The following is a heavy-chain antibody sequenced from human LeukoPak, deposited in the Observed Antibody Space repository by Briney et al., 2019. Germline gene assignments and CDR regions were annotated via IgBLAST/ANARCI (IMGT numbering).Heavy chain of an antibody. CDR1: GFTFSSYS. Sequence: GGSLRLSCAASGFTFSSYSMNWVRQAPGKGLEWVSYISSSRSTIYYADSVKGRFTISRDNAKNSLYLQMNSLRAEDTAVYYCAKDLGWLQLDYWGQGTLVTVSS. CDR3: AKDLGWLQLDY. V-gene: IGHV3-48*01. CDR2: ISSSRSTI. J-gene: IGHJ4*02. D-gene: IGHD5-24*01.